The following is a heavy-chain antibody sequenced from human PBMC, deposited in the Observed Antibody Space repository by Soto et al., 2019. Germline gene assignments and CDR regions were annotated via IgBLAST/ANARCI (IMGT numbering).Heavy chain of an antibody. Sequence: VGSLRLSGAASGFTFSSYSMNWVRQAPGKGLEWVSSISSSSSYIYYADSVKGRFTISRDNAKNSLYLQMNSLRAEDTAVYYCARDSYGTYAFDIWGQGTMVTVSS. D-gene: IGHD5-18*01. J-gene: IGHJ3*02. V-gene: IGHV3-21*01. CDR1: GFTFSSYS. CDR2: ISSSSSYI. CDR3: ARDSYGTYAFDI.